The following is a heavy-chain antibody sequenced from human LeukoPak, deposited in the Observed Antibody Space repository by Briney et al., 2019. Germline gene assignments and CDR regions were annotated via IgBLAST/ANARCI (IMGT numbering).Heavy chain of an antibody. CDR1: GFTFSIYW. V-gene: IGHV3-7*01. J-gene: IGHJ4*02. D-gene: IGHD2-15*01. CDR2: IKEDGSEK. CDR3: ARDWPTPRARIDY. Sequence: GGSLRLSCAASGFTFSIYWMTWVRQAPGKGLEWVANIKEDGSEKYYVDSVKDRYTISRDNAKKSLYLQMNSLRAEDTAVYYCARDWPTPRARIDYWGQGTLVTVSS.